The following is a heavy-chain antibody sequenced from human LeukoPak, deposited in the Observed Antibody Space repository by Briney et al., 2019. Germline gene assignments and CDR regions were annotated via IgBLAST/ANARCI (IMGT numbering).Heavy chain of an antibody. CDR1: GGTFSSYA. V-gene: IGHV1-69*13. J-gene: IGHJ4*02. CDR2: IIPIFGTA. Sequence: SVKVSCKASGGTFSSYAISWVRQAPGKGLEWMGGIIPIFGTANYAQKFQGRVTITADESTSTAYMELSSLRSEDTAVYYCARREYYDSSRPFDYWGQGTLVTVSS. CDR3: ARREYYDSSRPFDY. D-gene: IGHD3-22*01.